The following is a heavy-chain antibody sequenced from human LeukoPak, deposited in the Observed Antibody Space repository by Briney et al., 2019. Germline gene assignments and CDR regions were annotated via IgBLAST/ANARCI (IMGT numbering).Heavy chain of an antibody. J-gene: IGHJ3*02. CDR1: GGFINSYY. CDR3: ARRNADDAFDI. CDR2: IYYSGST. V-gene: IGHV4-59*08. Sequence: SETLSLTCTVYGGFINSYYWSWIRQPPGKGLEWIGYIYYSGSTIYSPSLTSRVTISVDRTKNQFSLKLSSVTAADTAVYYCARRNADDAFDIWSQGTMVTVSS.